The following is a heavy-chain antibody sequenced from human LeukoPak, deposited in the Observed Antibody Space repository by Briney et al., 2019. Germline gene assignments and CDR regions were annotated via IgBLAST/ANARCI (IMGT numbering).Heavy chain of an antibody. Sequence: PSETLSLTCTVSGGSISSYYWRWIRQPPGKGLEWIGYIYYSGSTNYNPSLKSRVTISVDTSKNQFSLNLRSVTAADTAVYYCARGSAYNWAFDSWGRGTLVTVSS. CDR3: ARGSAYNWAFDS. V-gene: IGHV4-59*01. CDR1: GGSISSYY. CDR2: IYYSGST. J-gene: IGHJ4*02. D-gene: IGHD1-20*01.